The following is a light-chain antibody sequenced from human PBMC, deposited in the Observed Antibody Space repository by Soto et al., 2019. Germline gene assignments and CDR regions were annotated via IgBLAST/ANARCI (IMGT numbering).Light chain of an antibody. CDR2: GAS. V-gene: IGKV3-15*01. J-gene: IGKJ3*01. CDR1: QSVSSN. CDR3: QQYNNWPGLSVT. Sequence: EIVMTQSPATLSVSPGERATLSCRASQSVSSNLAWYQQKPGQAPRLLIYGASTRATGIPARFSGSGSGTEFALTISSLQSEDFAVYYGQQYNNWPGLSVTFGPGTKVDIK.